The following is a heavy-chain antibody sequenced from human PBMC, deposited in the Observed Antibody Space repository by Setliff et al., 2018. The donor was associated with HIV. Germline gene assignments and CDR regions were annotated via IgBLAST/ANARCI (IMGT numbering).Heavy chain of an antibody. CDR2: FYTSGST. Sequence: PSETLSLTCTVSGGSISSDDYYWSWIRQPAGKGLEWIGRFYTSGSTNYNPSLKSRVTISVDTSKNQFSLKLTSVTAADTAVYYCARGDPFTDFDSWGQGTLVTVSS. D-gene: IGHD3-16*01. CDR1: GGSISSDDYY. CDR3: ARGDPFTDFDS. V-gene: IGHV4-61*02. J-gene: IGHJ4*02.